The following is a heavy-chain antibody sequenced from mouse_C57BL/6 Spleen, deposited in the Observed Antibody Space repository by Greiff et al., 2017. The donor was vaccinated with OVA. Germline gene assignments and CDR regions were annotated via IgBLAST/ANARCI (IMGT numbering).Heavy chain of an antibody. Sequence: VQLQQSGPELVKPGASVKISCKASGYTFTDYYINWVKQRPGQGLEWIGWIFPGSGSTYYNEKFKGKATLTVDKSSSTAYMLLSSLTSEDSAVYFCARYAPLYYYGSSYGAMDYWGQGTSVTVSS. CDR1: GYTFTDYY. V-gene: IGHV1-75*01. CDR3: ARYAPLYYYGSSYGAMDY. CDR2: IFPGSGST. J-gene: IGHJ4*01. D-gene: IGHD1-1*01.